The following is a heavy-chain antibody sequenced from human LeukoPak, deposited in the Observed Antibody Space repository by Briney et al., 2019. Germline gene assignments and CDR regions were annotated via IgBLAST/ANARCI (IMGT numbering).Heavy chain of an antibody. Sequence: GESLKISCKGSGYSFTDYWIGWVRQIPGKGLELIGIIYPCDSNTRYCQSFQGQVIISADKSISTAYLQWSSLKASDTAMYYCARRYSTDSIDSWGQGTLVTVSS. CDR1: GYSFTDYW. V-gene: IGHV5-51*01. J-gene: IGHJ4*02. CDR3: ARRYSTDSIDS. D-gene: IGHD6-13*01. CDR2: IYPCDSNT.